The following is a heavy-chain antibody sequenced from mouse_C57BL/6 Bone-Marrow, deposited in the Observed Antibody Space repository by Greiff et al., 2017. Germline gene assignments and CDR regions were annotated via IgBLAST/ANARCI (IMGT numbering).Heavy chain of an antibody. D-gene: IGHD1-1*01. Sequence: EVQLQQSGPELVKPGASVKISCKASGYTFTDYYMNWVKQSHGKSLEWIGDINPNNGGTSYNQKFKGKATLTVDKSSSTAYMELRSLTSEDSAVYYCAWDYYYGSSYTFAYWGQGTLVTVSA. CDR3: AWDYYYGSSYTFAY. V-gene: IGHV1-26*01. CDR1: GYTFTDYY. CDR2: INPNNGGT. J-gene: IGHJ3*01.